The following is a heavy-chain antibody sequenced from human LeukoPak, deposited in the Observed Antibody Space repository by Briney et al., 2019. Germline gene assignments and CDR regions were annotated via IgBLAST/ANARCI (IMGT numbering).Heavy chain of an antibody. CDR3: ARDCSSTSCYGTFDY. J-gene: IGHJ4*02. CDR1: GGSIRSYY. D-gene: IGHD2-2*01. V-gene: IGHV4-59*01. CDR2: IYYSGST. Sequence: PSETLSLTCTVSGGSIRSYYWSWIRQPPGKGLEWIGYIYYSGSTNYNPSLKSRVTISVDTSKNQFSLKLSSVTAADTAVYYCARDCSSTSCYGTFDYWGQGTLVTVSS.